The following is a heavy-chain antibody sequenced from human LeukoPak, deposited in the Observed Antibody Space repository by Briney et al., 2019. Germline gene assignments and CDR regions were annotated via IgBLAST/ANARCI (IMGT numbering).Heavy chain of an antibody. Sequence: GGSLRLSCAASGFTFSSFVMHWVRQAPGKGLEWVAVISSDGDNEYYADSVKGRFTISRDNSKNTLYLQITSLRTEDTGVYYWARDRRGTVAAGAFDYGGRGPLVTVPS. CDR1: GFTFSSFV. J-gene: IGHJ4*02. CDR2: ISSDGDNE. CDR3: ARDRRGTVAAGAFDY. D-gene: IGHD2-15*01. V-gene: IGHV3-30-3*01.